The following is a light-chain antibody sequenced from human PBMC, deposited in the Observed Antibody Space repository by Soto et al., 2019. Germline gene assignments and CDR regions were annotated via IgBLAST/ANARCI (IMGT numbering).Light chain of an antibody. Sequence: QSVLTQPPSVSAAPGQKVTISCSGSSSNIGGNSVSWYQQLPGTAPKLLIYDDNKRPSGIPDRFSGSKSGTSATLGITGFQTGDEADYYCQSYDSSLSGDVFGTGTKVTVL. CDR1: SSNIGGNS. CDR3: QSYDSSLSGDV. J-gene: IGLJ1*01. CDR2: DDN. V-gene: IGLV1-51*01.